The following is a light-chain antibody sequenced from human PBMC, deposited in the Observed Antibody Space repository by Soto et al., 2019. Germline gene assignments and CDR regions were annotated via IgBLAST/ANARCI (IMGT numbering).Light chain of an antibody. Sequence: EIVMTQSPATLSVSPGERATLSCRASQSITSDLAWYQQKPGQPPRLVFYGASTRATGIPARFSGIRSGTEFTLTISGLQSEDFAVYYCQHYNNWPLTFGRGTKVDIK. CDR3: QHYNNWPLT. CDR2: GAS. J-gene: IGKJ1*01. CDR1: QSITSD. V-gene: IGKV3-15*01.